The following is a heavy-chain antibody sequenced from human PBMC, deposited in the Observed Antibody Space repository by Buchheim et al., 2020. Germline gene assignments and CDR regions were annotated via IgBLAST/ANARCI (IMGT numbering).Heavy chain of an antibody. J-gene: IGHJ3*01. V-gene: IGHV3-11*03. Sequence: QVKLLESGGGLVNPGGSLRLSCAASGFIFRDYYMSWIRQAPGRGLEWVSSISSSSSYIYQADSVKGRFTISRDNAKNSLYWQMNSLRGEDTAVYYCASFRGFDAFDVWGQGT. D-gene: IGHD5-12*01. CDR2: ISSSSSYI. CDR3: ASFRGFDAFDV. CDR1: GFIFRDYY.